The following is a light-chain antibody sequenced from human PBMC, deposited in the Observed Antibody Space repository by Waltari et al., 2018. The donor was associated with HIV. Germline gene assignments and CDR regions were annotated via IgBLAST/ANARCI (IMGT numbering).Light chain of an antibody. V-gene: IGKV3-15*01. Sequence: EVGMTHSPATLPVTPGERATLSCRASQSVNSHLAWYQHKSGQAPRLLIYGASTRATGVPARFSGSGSGTEFTLTISNLQSEDFAVYFCQQYNHWPPYTFGHGTKLEIK. J-gene: IGKJ2*01. CDR2: GAS. CDR1: QSVNSH. CDR3: QQYNHWPPYT.